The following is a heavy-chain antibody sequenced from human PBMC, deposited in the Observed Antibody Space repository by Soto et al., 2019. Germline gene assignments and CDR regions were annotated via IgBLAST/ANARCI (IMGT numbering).Heavy chain of an antibody. V-gene: IGHV1-8*01. CDR3: AGEKVGTTGIDF. CDR1: GYTFTGYD. Sequence: QAQLVQSGAEVKKPGASVKVSCKASGYTFTGYDINWVRQATGQGLEWMGGMNPNSGNTGFAQNSQGRVTMTRDNSITTAYMELTSLRDDDSAVYYCAGEKVGTTGIDFWGQGTLVTVSS. D-gene: IGHD1-26*01. CDR2: MNPNSGNT. J-gene: IGHJ4*02.